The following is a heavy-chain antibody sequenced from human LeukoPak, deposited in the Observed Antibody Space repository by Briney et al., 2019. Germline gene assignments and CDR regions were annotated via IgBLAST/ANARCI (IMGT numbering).Heavy chain of an antibody. J-gene: IGHJ4*02. D-gene: IGHD5-24*01. CDR2: IYYGGST. CDR1: GGSISSYY. V-gene: IGHV4-59*12. Sequence: SETLSLTCTVSGGSISSYYWSWIRQPPGKGLEWIGYIYYGGSTNYNPSLKSRVTISVDTSKNQFSLKLSSVTAADTAVYYCARDEMGGGLDYWGQGTLVTVSS. CDR3: ARDEMGGGLDY.